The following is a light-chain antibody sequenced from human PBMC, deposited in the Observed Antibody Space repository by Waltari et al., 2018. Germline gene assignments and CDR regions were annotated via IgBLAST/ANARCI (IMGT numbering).Light chain of an antibody. J-gene: IGLJ2*01. V-gene: IGLV2-18*02. CDR3: ASYTPSSALV. Sequence: QSALTQPPSVSGSPGQSVTISCTGSNSDVGAYYRVSWYQQSPGTAPKVVIYEVSNRPSWVPDRFSGSKSGNTASLTISGLQAEDEADYYCASYTPSSALVFGGGTKVTVL. CDR1: NSDVGAYYR. CDR2: EVS.